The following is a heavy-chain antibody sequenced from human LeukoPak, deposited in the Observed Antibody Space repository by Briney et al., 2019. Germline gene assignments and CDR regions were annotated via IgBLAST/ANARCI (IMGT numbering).Heavy chain of an antibody. J-gene: IGHJ3*02. CDR3: ARSSSWYLDAFDM. Sequence: GGSLRLSCAASGFTFSSYEMNWVRQAPGKGLEWVSYISSSGSTIYYADSVRGRFTISRDNAKNSLYLQMNSLRAEDTAVYYCARSSSWYLDAFDMWGQGTMVTVSS. D-gene: IGHD6-13*01. CDR2: ISSSGSTI. CDR1: GFTFSSYE. V-gene: IGHV3-48*03.